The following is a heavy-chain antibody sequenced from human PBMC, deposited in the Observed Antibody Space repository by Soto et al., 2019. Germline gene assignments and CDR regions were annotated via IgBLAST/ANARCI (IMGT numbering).Heavy chain of an antibody. J-gene: IGHJ3*02. CDR1: GDRFTGFV. Sequence: GESPRVWSSGAGDRFTGFVIGWVRQVPGKGLEWMGIIYPGDSDTRYSPSFQGQVTISADKSISTAYLQWSSLEASDTAMYYCARSVTGTTWRPHDAFDIWGQGTMVTVSS. CDR3: ARSVTGTTWRPHDAFDI. CDR2: IYPGDSDT. D-gene: IGHD1-20*01. V-gene: IGHV5-51*01.